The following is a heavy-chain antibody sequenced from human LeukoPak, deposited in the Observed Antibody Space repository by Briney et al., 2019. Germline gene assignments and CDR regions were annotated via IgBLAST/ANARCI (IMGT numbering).Heavy chain of an antibody. J-gene: IGHJ3*02. CDR2: INSDGSST. Sequence: GGSLRLSCAASGFTFSSYWMHWVRQAPGKGLVWVSRINSDGSSTSYADSVKGRFTISRDNSKNTLYLQMNSLRAEDTAVYYCAKKGSGYDWDKLPDAFDIWGQGTMVTVSS. V-gene: IGHV3-74*01. CDR1: GFTFSSYW. CDR3: AKKGSGYDWDKLPDAFDI. D-gene: IGHD5-12*01.